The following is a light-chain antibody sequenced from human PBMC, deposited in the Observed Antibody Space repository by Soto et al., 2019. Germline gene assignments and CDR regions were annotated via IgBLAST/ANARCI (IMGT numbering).Light chain of an antibody. CDR1: ISDVGGYNF. CDR3: SSYTTSSTVV. CDR2: EVS. Sequence: QSVLTQPASVFGSPGQSITISCTGTISDVGGYNFVSWYQQHPGKAPKLMIYEVSNRPSGVSNRFSGSKYGNTASLTISGLQPQAEADYYCSSYTTSSTVVFGTGTKVTVL. J-gene: IGLJ1*01. V-gene: IGLV2-14*03.